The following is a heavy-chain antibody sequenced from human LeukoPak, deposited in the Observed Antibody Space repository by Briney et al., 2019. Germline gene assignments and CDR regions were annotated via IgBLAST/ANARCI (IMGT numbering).Heavy chain of an antibody. CDR3: ARHGPLSGSYPLDH. CDR2: VHSSGIT. CDR1: VDPLRVSY. D-gene: IGHD1-26*01. V-gene: IGHV4-59*08. J-gene: IGHJ4*02. Sequence: KPSETLSLTCTVSVDPLRVSYCCWIRQPPGKGLEWLAYVHSSGITNYNPSFKGRIVISVDSSKNQFSLKLTTVISACTAVYYNARHGPLSGSYPLDHWGQGTLVTVSS.